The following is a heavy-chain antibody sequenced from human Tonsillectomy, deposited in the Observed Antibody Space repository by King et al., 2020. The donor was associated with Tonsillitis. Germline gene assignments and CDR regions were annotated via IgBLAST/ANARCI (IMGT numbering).Heavy chain of an antibody. CDR1: GGSISSSSSY. CDR3: VRSGYSSWFVRW. CDR2: VYYSGRT. J-gene: IGHJ4*02. V-gene: IGHV4-39*01. D-gene: IGHD6-13*01. Sequence: QLQESGPGLVKPSETLSLTCAVSGGSISSSSSYWGWIRQPPGKGLEWIGNVYYSGRTYYNPSLVSRVTISVDTSQNQVSLELSSVTAADTAVYYCVRSGYSSWFVRWWGQGPLVTVSS.